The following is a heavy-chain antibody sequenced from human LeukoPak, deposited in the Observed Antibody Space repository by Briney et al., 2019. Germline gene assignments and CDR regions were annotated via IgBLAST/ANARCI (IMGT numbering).Heavy chain of an antibody. CDR3: ASIYCSGGRCFFGYLPH. D-gene: IGHD2-15*01. V-gene: IGHV3-48*01. Sequence: GGSLRLSCGASGFSFSGFGMNWVRQAPGKGLEWISYISSSSTTIYYADSVKGRFTISRDNAKNSLYLQMNSLRAEDTAVYYCASIYCSGGRCFFGYLPHWGQGTLVTVSS. CDR1: GFSFSGFG. CDR2: ISSSSTTI. J-gene: IGHJ1*01.